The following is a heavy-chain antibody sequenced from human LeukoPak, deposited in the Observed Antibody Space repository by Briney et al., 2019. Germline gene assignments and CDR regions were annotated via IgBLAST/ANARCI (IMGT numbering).Heavy chain of an antibody. V-gene: IGHV3-21*01. Sequence: GGSLRLSCAASGFTFSSYSMNWVRQAPGKGLEWVSAISGSGGSTYYADSVKGRFTISRDNAKNSLYLQMNSLRAEDTAVYYCARDKIAAAGTDYYYGMDVWGQGTTVTVSS. J-gene: IGHJ6*02. CDR1: GFTFSSYS. CDR2: ISGSGGST. CDR3: ARDKIAAAGTDYYYGMDV. D-gene: IGHD6-13*01.